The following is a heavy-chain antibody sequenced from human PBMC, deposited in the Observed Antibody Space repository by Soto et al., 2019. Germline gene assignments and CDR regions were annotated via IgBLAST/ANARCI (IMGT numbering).Heavy chain of an antibody. D-gene: IGHD2-21*01. CDR3: ARGIDIGHNYAYYGMDV. V-gene: IGHV1-46*01. CDR2: INPSAGRT. CDR1: GSGYIFTSYY. J-gene: IGHJ6*02. Sequence: QVQLVQSGAEVKKPGASVKVSCKASGSGYIFTSYYVHWVRQAPGQGLEWMGVINPSAGRTTYAQNFRGRVTMTTASSTSTVYVDLSSLRSEDTAVYYCARGIDIGHNYAYYGMDVWGQGTTVTVSS.